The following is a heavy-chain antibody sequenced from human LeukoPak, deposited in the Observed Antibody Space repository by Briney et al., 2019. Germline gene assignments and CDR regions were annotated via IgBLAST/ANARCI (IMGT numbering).Heavy chain of an antibody. CDR1: GGSISSGSYY. CDR2: IHISGST. D-gene: IGHD3-22*01. CDR3: ARAKPSLKYYYDSSGYYPFDAFDI. J-gene: IGHJ3*02. Sequence: SETLSLTCTVSGGSISSGSYYWSWIRQPAGKGLEWIGRIHISGSTNYNPSLKSRVTISVDTSKNQFSLKLSSVTAADTAVYYCARAKPSLKYYYDSSGYYPFDAFDIWGQGTMVTVSS. V-gene: IGHV4-61*02.